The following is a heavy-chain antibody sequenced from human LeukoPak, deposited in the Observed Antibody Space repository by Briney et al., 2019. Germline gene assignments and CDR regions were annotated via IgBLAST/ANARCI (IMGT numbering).Heavy chain of an antibody. CDR2: FSYSGGT. J-gene: IGHJ2*01. CDR3: ARVVRSGSLYFDL. V-gene: IGHV4-39*01. D-gene: IGHD3-3*01. Sequence: PSETLSLTCTVSGGSISSSTYCWGWIRQPPGKGLEWIGSFSYSGGTYYTPSLKSRVTISVDTSKNQFSLELSFVNDADTAVYYCARVVRSGSLYFDLWGRGTLVTVSS. CDR1: GGSISSSTYC.